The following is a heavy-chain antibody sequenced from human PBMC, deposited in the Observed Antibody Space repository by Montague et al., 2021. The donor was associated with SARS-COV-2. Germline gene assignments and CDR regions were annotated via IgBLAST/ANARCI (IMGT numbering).Heavy chain of an antibody. V-gene: IGHV3-30-3*01. Sequence: SLRLSWAASGFTFSSYAMHWVRQAPGKGLEWVAVISYDGSNKYYADSVKGRFTISRDNSKNTLYLQMNSLRAEDTAVYYCAREQEPHQPAYYDILTGYIGGFYYYGMDVWGQGTTVTVSS. CDR1: GFTFSSYA. CDR2: ISYDGSNK. D-gene: IGHD3-9*01. J-gene: IGHJ6*02. CDR3: AREQEPHQPAYYDILTGYIGGFYYYGMDV.